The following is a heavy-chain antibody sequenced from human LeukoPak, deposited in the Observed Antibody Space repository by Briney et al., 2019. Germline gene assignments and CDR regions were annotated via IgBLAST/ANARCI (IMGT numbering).Heavy chain of an antibody. Sequence: SETLSLTCAVYGGSFSGYYWSWIRQPPGKGLEWIGEINHSGSTNYNPSLKSRVTISVDTSKNQFSLKVISVTAADTAVYYCARGRLNYDFLTGYSHPPTDYWGQGTLVTVSS. CDR1: GGSFSGYY. V-gene: IGHV4-34*01. CDR2: INHSGST. CDR3: ARGRLNYDFLTGYSHPPTDY. D-gene: IGHD3-9*01. J-gene: IGHJ4*02.